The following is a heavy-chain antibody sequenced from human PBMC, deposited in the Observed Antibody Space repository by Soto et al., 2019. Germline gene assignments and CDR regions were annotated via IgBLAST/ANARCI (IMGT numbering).Heavy chain of an antibody. CDR1: GLTFRMYA. V-gene: IGHV3-23*01. CDR3: AKDSVSWYGGNSDNF. Sequence: PGACLRLSCAASGLTFRMYAMSCVLQAPGKGLEWVSGISHTYGRADYAVSVKCRFTISRDNSKQMLYLQMNSLRVEETAVYYCAKDSVSWYGGNSDNFWGQGTRVTVCS. CDR2: ISHTYGRA. D-gene: IGHD2-21*02. J-gene: IGHJ4*02.